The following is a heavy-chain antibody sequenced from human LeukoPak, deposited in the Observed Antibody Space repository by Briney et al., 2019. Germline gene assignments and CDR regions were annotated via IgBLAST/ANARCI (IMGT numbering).Heavy chain of an antibody. CDR1: GGSISSYY. J-gene: IGHJ4*02. D-gene: IGHD3-10*01. CDR2: IYYSGST. V-gene: IGHV4-59*01. Sequence: SETLSLTCTVSGGSISSYYWSWIRQPPGKGLEWIGYIYYSGSTNYNPSLKSRVTISVDTSNNHFSLKLSSVTAADTAVYYCARAGNYYSSGSYLGYWGQGTLVTVSS. CDR3: ARAGNYYSSGSYLGY.